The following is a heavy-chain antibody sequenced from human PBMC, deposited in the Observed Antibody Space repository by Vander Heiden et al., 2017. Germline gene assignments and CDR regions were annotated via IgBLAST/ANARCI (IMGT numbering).Heavy chain of an antibody. CDR3: AREGGGYTDPFDY. CDR2: IYYSGST. D-gene: IGHD3-16*01. Sequence: QVQLQESGPGLVKPSETLSLTCTVSGASFSSGSYYWSWIRQHPGKGLEWIGYIYYSGSTNYNPSLKSRVTRSVDTSKNQFSLKLSSVTAADTAVYYCAREGGGYTDPFDYWGQGTLVTVSS. J-gene: IGHJ4*02. CDR1: GASFSSGSYY. V-gene: IGHV4-61*01.